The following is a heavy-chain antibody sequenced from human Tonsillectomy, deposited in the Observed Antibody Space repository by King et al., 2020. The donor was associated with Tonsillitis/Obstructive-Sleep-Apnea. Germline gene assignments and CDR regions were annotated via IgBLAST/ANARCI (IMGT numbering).Heavy chain of an antibody. V-gene: IGHV4-31*03. J-gene: IGHJ4*02. CDR3: ARAFYYDVLFES. CDR1: GGSISDGRYY. D-gene: IGHD3-22*01. Sequence: VQLQESGPGLVKPSQTLSLTCSVSGGSISDGRYYWSWIRQHPGKGLEWVGYIHHSGSTFYNPSLKSRVAISVDTSKNQFSLKLSSVTAADTAVYYCARAFYYDVLFESWGQGTLVTVSS. CDR2: IHHSGST.